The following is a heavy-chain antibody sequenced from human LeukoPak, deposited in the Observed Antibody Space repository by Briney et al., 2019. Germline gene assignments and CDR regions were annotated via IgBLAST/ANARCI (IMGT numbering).Heavy chain of an antibody. D-gene: IGHD2-2*01. Sequence: GGSLRLSCAASGFTFSSYGMHWVRQAPGKGLEWVTVISYDGSNKYYADSVKGRFTISRDNSKNTLYLQMNSLRAEDTAVYYCAKADRGYCTSTSCLLGDGMDVWGQGTTVTVSS. J-gene: IGHJ6*02. CDR2: ISYDGSNK. V-gene: IGHV3-30*18. CDR1: GFTFSSYG. CDR3: AKADRGYCTSTSCLLGDGMDV.